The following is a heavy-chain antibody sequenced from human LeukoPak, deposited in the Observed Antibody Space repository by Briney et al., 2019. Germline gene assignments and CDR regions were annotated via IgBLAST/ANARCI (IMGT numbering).Heavy chain of an antibody. J-gene: IGHJ4*02. CDR1: GFTFSSYG. CDR2: IWYDGSNK. V-gene: IGHV3-33*08. D-gene: IGHD2-15*01. Sequence: PAGGSLRLSCAASGFTFSSYGMHWVRQAPGKGLEWVAVIWYDGSNKYYADSVKGRFTISRDNSKNTLYLQMNSLRAEDTAVYYCARAAGYCSGGSCYGYFDYWGQGTLVTVSS. CDR3: ARAAGYCSGGSCYGYFDY.